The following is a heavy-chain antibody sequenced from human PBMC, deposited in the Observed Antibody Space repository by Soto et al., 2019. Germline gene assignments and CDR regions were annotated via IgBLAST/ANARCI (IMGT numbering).Heavy chain of an antibody. CDR1: GGSISSGTYY. V-gene: IGHV4-31*03. CDR3: ARDSDYCTGGSCYGNFDF. CDR2: ISPSGRT. Sequence: QVQLQESGPGLVKPSQTLSLTCTVSGGSISSGTYYWTWVRQRPGEGLAWIGFISPSGRTYYNPSLKSRAAISGDTSENQFSLRRSSVTAADTAVYFCARDSDYCTGGSCYGNFDFWGQGTLVTVSS. D-gene: IGHD2-15*01. J-gene: IGHJ4*02.